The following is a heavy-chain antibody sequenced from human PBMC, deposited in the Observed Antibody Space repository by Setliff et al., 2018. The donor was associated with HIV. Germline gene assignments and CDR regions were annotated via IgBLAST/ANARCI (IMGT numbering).Heavy chain of an antibody. Sequence: ASVKVSCKASGDTFTTYALHWVRQAPGQRLEWMGWINAGNGDTKSSQKFQGRVTITRDTSARTAYMELSSLRSEDTGVYYCAIGSSNWPHRPNNYYFDYWGQGTPVTVSS. CDR2: INAGNGDT. J-gene: IGHJ4*02. CDR3: AIGSSNWPHRPNNYYFDY. D-gene: IGHD6-13*01. CDR1: GDTFTTYA. V-gene: IGHV1-3*01.